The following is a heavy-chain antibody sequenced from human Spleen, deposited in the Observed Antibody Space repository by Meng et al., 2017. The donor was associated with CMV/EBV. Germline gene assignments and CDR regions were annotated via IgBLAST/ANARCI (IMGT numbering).Heavy chain of an antibody. CDR1: GFVFGDFY. J-gene: IGHJ4*02. CDR2: ISSGAYTT. V-gene: IGHV3-11*04. CDR3: ATTRDQYDFYSAFFW. D-gene: IGHD3-3*01. Sequence: GESLKISCTGSGFVFGDFYMNWVRQAPGKGLEWVAYISSGAYTTFYADSVKGRFVISRDNARKALYLRMNRLRVEDTALYYCATTRDQYDFYSAFFWWGRGTLVTVSS.